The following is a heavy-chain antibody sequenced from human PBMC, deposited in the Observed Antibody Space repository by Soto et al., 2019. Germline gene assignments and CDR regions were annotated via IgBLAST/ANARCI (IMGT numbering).Heavy chain of an antibody. V-gene: IGHV3-30-3*01. D-gene: IGHD3-10*01. CDR3: ARGLGRGVSPDYYYGMDV. CDR2: ISDDGSNK. J-gene: IGHJ6*02. Sequence: HWVRQAPGKGLKWAAVISDDGSNKYYGDSVKGRFTISRDNSKNTLSLQMNSLRAEDTAVYYCARGLGRGVSPDYYYGMDVWGQGTKVTVSS.